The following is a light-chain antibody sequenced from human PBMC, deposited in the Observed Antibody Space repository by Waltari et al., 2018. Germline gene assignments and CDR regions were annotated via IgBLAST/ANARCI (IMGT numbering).Light chain of an antibody. Sequence: DLQMTPSPSSLSASVGDRVTITCQASQDISNYLNWYQQKPGKAPKLLIYDASKLETGVPSRFSGSGSGTDFTFTISSLQPEDIATYYCQQYDNLPVTFGQGTRLEIK. CDR2: DAS. J-gene: IGKJ5*01. CDR1: QDISNY. V-gene: IGKV1-33*01. CDR3: QQYDNLPVT.